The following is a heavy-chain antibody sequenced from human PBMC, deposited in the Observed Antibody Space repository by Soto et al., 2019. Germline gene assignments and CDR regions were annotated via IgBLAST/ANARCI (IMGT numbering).Heavy chain of an antibody. J-gene: IGHJ4*02. Sequence: QVQLVESGGGVVQPGRSLRLSCAASGFTFNSYAMHWVRQAPGKGLEWVAIISYDGRIKYYADSVKGRFTISRDNSKNALYLQMNSLRAEDTAVYYCARETLYSYGFHYWGQGTLVTVSS. CDR3: ARETLYSYGFHY. CDR2: ISYDGRIK. D-gene: IGHD5-18*01. CDR1: GFTFNSYA. V-gene: IGHV3-30-3*01.